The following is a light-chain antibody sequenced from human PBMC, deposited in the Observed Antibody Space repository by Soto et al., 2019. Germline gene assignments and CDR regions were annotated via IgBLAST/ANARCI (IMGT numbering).Light chain of an antibody. CDR1: QSVATN. Sequence: IVMTQSPATLSVSPGERATLSCMASQSVATNLACYQQKPGQPPRLLIYGASTRATGIPARFSGSGSGTEFTLTISSLQSVDFAVYSCQQYNNWPWTFGQGTKVDI. CDR2: GAS. J-gene: IGKJ1*01. V-gene: IGKV3-15*01. CDR3: QQYNNWPWT.